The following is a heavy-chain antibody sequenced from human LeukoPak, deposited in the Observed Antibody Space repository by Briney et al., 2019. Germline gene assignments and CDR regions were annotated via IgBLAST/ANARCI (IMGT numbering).Heavy chain of an antibody. Sequence: PGGSLRLSCAASGFTFSGSAMHWVRQASGKGLEWVGRIRSKANSYATAYAASVKGRLTISRDDSKNPAYLQMHSLKTEDTAVYYCTRHLGDGYNLLVGGSVPYYFDYWGQGTLVTVSS. CDR3: TRHLGDGYNLLVGGSVPYYFDY. J-gene: IGHJ4*02. V-gene: IGHV3-73*01. CDR1: GFTFSGSA. CDR2: IRSKANSYAT. D-gene: IGHD5-24*01.